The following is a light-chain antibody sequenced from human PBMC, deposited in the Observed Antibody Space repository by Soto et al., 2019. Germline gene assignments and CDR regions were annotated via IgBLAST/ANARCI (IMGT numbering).Light chain of an antibody. CDR2: DVS. Sequence: QSVLTQPPSVSGSPGQSVTISCTGTSSDVGGYNYVAWYQQHPGKAPKVMIYDVSKRPSGVPDRFSGSKSGNTASLTISGLQAEVDAASYSCSNAVYLEVFGTGTKVTVL. V-gene: IGLV2-11*01. CDR1: SSDVGGYNY. CDR3: CSNAVYLEV. J-gene: IGLJ1*01.